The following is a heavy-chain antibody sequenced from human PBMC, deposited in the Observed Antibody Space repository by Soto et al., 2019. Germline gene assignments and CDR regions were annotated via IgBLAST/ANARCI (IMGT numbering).Heavy chain of an antibody. CDR3: ARKGGYDFWSGYYYGMDV. D-gene: IGHD3-3*01. J-gene: IGHJ6*02. V-gene: IGHV3-33*01. Sequence: GGSLRLSCAASGFTFSSYGMHWVRQAPGKGLEWVAVIWYDGSNKYYADSVKGRFTIPRDNSKNTLYLQMNSLRAEDTAVYYCARKGGYDFWSGYYYGMDVWGQGTTVTVSS. CDR1: GFTFSSYG. CDR2: IWYDGSNK.